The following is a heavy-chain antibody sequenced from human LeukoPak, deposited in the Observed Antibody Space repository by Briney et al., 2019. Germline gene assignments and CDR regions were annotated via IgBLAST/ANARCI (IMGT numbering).Heavy chain of an antibody. D-gene: IGHD2-2*01. Sequence: SETLSLTCTVSGGSISSYYWSWIRQPAGKGLEWIGRIYTSGSTNYNPSLKSRVDMSVDTSKIQFYRKLGSVTAADKAVYNCGRGIQLLPYYWGQGTLATVSS. CDR3: GRGIQLLPYY. J-gene: IGHJ4*02. CDR1: GGSISSYY. CDR2: IYTSGST. V-gene: IGHV4-4*07.